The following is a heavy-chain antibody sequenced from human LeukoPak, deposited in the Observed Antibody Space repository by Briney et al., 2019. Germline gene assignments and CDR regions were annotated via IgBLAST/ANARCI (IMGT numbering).Heavy chain of an antibody. CDR2: ISGSGDNT. Sequence: GGSLRLSCAASGFTFSSYAMSWVRQAPGKGLEWVSGISGSGDNTYYADSVKGRFTISRDNSKNTLYLQMNSLRADDTAVYYCAKAASSGYFGYYGMDVWGQGTTVTVSS. CDR1: GFTFSSYA. CDR3: AKAASSGYFGYYGMDV. V-gene: IGHV3-23*01. D-gene: IGHD3-22*01. J-gene: IGHJ6*02.